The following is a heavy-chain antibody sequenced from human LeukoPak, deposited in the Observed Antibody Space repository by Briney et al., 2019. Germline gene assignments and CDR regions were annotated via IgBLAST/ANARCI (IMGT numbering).Heavy chain of an antibody. D-gene: IGHD3-22*01. J-gene: IGHJ4*02. CDR2: INPNSGGT. CDR3: AIGAGGSGYYYGERFFDY. Sequence: ASVKVSCKASGYTSTGYYMHWVRQAPGQRLEWMGWINPNSGGTNYAQKFQGRVTMTRDTSISTAYMELSRLRSDETAVYYCAIGAGGSGYYYGERFFDYGGQGTLVTVSS. V-gene: IGHV1-2*02. CDR1: GYTSTGYY.